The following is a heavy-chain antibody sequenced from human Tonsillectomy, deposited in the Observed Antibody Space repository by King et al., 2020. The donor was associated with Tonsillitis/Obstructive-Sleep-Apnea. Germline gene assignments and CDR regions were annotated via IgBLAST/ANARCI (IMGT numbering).Heavy chain of an antibody. V-gene: IGHV3-33*01. J-gene: IGHJ3*02. Sequence: VQLVESGGGVVQPGRSLRLSCAASRFTFSSYAMHWVRQAPGKGLEWLAIIWYDGSNKYYADSVKGRFTISRDNSKNTLYLQMNSLTTEDTAVYYCAREYCTGDVCYWSAFGIWGQGTMVTVSS. CDR3: AREYCTGDVCYWSAFGI. CDR2: IWYDGSNK. D-gene: IGHD2-8*02. CDR1: RFTFSSYA.